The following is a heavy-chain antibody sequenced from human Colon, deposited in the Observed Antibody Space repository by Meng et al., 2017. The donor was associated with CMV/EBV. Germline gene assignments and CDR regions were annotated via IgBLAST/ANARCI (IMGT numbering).Heavy chain of an antibody. Sequence: EVQLVESGGGLVKPGGSLRLSSAASGFTFSNFYMNWVRQAPGKGLEWVSSISWSCNNIYYADSVKSRFTISRDNAKNSLYLQMNNLRAEDTAVYYCAFRTTQVLFDVWGRGTLVTVSS. J-gene: IGHJ2*01. CDR1: GFTFSNFY. CDR2: ISWSCNNI. D-gene: IGHD1-1*01. V-gene: IGHV3-21*01. CDR3: AFRTTQVLFDV.